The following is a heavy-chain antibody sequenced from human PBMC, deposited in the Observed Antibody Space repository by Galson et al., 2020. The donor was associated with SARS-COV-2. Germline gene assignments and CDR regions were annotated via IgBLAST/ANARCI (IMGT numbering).Heavy chain of an antibody. V-gene: IGHV3-7*03. Sequence: GESLKISCAASGFSFSMYWMTWVRQVPGKGLEWVANIRQDGSEKYHVDSVKGRFTISRDNAKNSLYLQMNSLRAEDTAVYYCARDRTYYYETIASPGAYDVWGHGTMVTVST. D-gene: IGHD3-22*01. CDR2: IRQDGSEK. J-gene: IGHJ3*01. CDR3: ARDRTYYYETIASPGAYDV. CDR1: GFSFSMYW.